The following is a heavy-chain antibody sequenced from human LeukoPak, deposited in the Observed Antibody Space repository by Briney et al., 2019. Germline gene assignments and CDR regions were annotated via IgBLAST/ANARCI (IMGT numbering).Heavy chain of an antibody. CDR1: GFTFSSYA. Sequence: GGSLRLSCAASGFTFSSYAMYWGRQAPGKGLEWVTGIFGSGGSTHYADSVKGRFTISRDNSKNKVYLQMNSLRAEDTAVYYCAKTTTGYSSGRYPGWPVDYWGQGTLVTVSS. CDR3: AKTTTGYSSGRYPGWPVDY. V-gene: IGHV3-23*01. CDR2: IFGSGGST. D-gene: IGHD6-19*01. J-gene: IGHJ4*02.